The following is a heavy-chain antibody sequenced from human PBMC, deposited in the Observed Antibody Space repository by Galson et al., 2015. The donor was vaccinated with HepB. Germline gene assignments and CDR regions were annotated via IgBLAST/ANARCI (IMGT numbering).Heavy chain of an antibody. CDR1: GFTFSTST. J-gene: IGHJ5*02. CDR2: IVVGSGNA. CDR3: AADRDTVVAPGASNWFDP. V-gene: IGHV1-58*01. Sequence: SVMVSCKASGFTFSTSTVQWVRQARGQPLEWIGWIVVGSGNADYAQKFHKRVTITRDMSTSTAYMELSSLSFEDTAVYYCAADRDTVVAPGASNWFDPWGQGTLVTVSS. D-gene: IGHD2-15*01.